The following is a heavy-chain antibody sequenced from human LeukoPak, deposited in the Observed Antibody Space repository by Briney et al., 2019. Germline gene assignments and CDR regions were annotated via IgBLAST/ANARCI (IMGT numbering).Heavy chain of an antibody. CDR3: AKVAGSGIPYYHMDV. Sequence: GGSLRLSCAASGFTFSSYGMHWVRQAPGKGLEWVAFIRDDGSNKYYADSVKGRFTISRDNSKNTLYLQMNSLRAEDTAVYFCAKVAGSGIPYYHMDVWGKGTTVTISS. CDR1: GFTFSSYG. V-gene: IGHV3-30*02. J-gene: IGHJ6*03. D-gene: IGHD3-10*01. CDR2: IRDDGSNK.